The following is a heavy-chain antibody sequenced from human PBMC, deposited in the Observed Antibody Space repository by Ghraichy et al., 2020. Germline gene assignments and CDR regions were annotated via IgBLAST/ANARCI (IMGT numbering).Heavy chain of an antibody. CDR2: IYRSGDT. D-gene: IGHD3-10*01. V-gene: IGHV4-31*03. J-gene: IGHJ4*02. CDR3: ARDRFFYGSGSHSYFDY. Sequence: SETLSLTCNVSGASITTGGYYWSWIRQPPGKGLEWIAYIYRSGDTYYNPSLKNRVSMSMDTSRNQFSLQLTSVTAADTAVYYCARDRFFYGSGSHSYFDYWGQGALVTVSS. CDR1: GASITTGGYY.